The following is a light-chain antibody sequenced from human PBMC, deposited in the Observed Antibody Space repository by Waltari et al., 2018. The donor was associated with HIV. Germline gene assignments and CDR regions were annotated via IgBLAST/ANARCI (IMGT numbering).Light chain of an antibody. CDR2: GAS. CDR3: QQYFTYPLT. J-gene: IGKJ5*01. V-gene: IGKV1-8*01. Sequence: AIRLTQSPSSFSASTGDAITITCRPSQDISTYLAWFQQKPGEAPHLLIYGASSLENGVPSRFSGSGSGTKFSLTISCLESEDFATYFCQQYFTYPLTFGQGTRLDIK. CDR1: QDISTY.